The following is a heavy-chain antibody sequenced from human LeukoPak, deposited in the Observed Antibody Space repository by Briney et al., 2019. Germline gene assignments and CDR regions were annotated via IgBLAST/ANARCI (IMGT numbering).Heavy chain of an antibody. CDR1: GGTFSSYA. J-gene: IGHJ6*03. Sequence: SVKVSCKASGGTFSSYAISWVRQAPGQGLEWMGRIIPIFGTANYAQKFQGRVTITTDESTSIAYMELSSLRSEDTAVYYCARVRRGYYYMDVWGKGTTVTVSS. CDR2: IIPIFGTA. V-gene: IGHV1-69*05. D-gene: IGHD3-22*01. CDR3: ARVRRGYYYMDV.